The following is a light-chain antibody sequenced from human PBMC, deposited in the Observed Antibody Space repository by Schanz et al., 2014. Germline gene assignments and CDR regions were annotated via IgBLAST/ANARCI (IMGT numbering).Light chain of an antibody. Sequence: EIVMTQSPATLSVSPGESATLSCGASQTVSGNLLAWYQQKPGQAPRLLIYAASNRATGIPARFGGSGSGTDFTLTISRLAPEDFAVYYCQQYGSSPLTFGGGTKVEIK. CDR2: AAS. J-gene: IGKJ4*01. CDR3: QQYGSSPLT. CDR1: QTVSGNL. V-gene: IGKV3-20*01.